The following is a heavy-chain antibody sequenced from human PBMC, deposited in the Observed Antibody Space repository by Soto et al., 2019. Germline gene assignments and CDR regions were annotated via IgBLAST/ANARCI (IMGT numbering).Heavy chain of an antibody. V-gene: IGHV3-48*02. CDR2: ISSSSSTI. D-gene: IGHD3-22*01. Sequence: GGSLRLSCAASGFTFSSYSMNWVRQAPGNGLEWVSYISSSSSTIDYADSVKGRFTISRYNAKNSLYLQMNSLRDEDTAVYYCARGLYYYDSSGYWGYWGQGTLVTVSS. CDR1: GFTFSSYS. CDR3: ARGLYYYDSSGYWGY. J-gene: IGHJ4*02.